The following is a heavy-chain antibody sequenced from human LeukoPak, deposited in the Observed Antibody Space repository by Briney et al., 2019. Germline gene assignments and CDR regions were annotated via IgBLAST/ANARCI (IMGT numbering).Heavy chain of an antibody. J-gene: IGHJ4*02. CDR2: ISSSSSYI. CDR1: GFTFSSYS. V-gene: IGHV3-21*01. Sequence: GGSLRLSCAASGFTFSSYSMNWVRQAPGKGLEWVSSISSSSSYIYYADSVKGRFTISRDNAKNSLYLQMNSLRAEDTAVYYCARVAVVPAAFDYWGQGTLVTVSS. CDR3: ARVAVVPAAFDY. D-gene: IGHD2-2*01.